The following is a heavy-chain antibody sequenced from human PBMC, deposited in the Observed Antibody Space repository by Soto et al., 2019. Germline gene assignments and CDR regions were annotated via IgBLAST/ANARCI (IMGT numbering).Heavy chain of an antibody. CDR2: IYYSGST. D-gene: IGHD3-10*01. Sequence: SETLSLTCTVSGGSISSGGYYWSWIRQHPGKGLEWIGYIYYSGSTYYNPSLKSRVTISVDTSKYQFSLKLSSVTAADTAVYYCARIPGITMVRGVIIRGYYFDYWGQGTLVTVSS. V-gene: IGHV4-31*03. J-gene: IGHJ4*02. CDR1: GGSISSGGYY. CDR3: ARIPGITMVRGVIIRGYYFDY.